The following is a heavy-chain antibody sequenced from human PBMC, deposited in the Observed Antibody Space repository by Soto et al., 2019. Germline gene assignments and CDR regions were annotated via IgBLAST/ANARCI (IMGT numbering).Heavy chain of an antibody. D-gene: IGHD5-18*01. Sequence: EVQLVESGGGLVKPGESLRLSCAASSFTFSHAWMNWVRQAPGKGLEWVGRIRSKADGEATDYAAPVKGRFTISRDDSKNTLYLHMNSLKTEDTAVYYCTTEPDTAMSRTWAAWGQGTLVTVSS. CDR2: IRSKADGEAT. CDR1: SFTFSHAW. V-gene: IGHV3-15*07. J-gene: IGHJ4*02. CDR3: TTEPDTAMSRTWAA.